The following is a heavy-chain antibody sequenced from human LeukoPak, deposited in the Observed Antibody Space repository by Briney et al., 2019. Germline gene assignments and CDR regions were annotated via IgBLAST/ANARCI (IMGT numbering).Heavy chain of an antibody. Sequence: ASVKVSCKASGYTFTTFGISWVRQAPGQGLEWMGWISANNGNTNCAQKFQGRVTMTTDTSTSTAYMELRSLRSDDTAVYYCARDPGSFLSSTGWLNWFAPWGQGTLVTVSS. V-gene: IGHV1-18*01. CDR2: ISANNGNT. CDR3: ARDPGSFLSSTGWLNWFAP. CDR1: GYTFTTFG. D-gene: IGHD6-19*01. J-gene: IGHJ5*02.